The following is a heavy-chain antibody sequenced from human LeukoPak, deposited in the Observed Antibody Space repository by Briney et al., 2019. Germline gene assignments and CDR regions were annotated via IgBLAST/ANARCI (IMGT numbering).Heavy chain of an antibody. J-gene: IGHJ4*02. CDR1: EFSFNIYS. Sequence: GGSLRLSCSASEFSFNIYSMSWVRQSPGKGLEWIAYTGSIGSTIHYADSVKGRFTISRDNAKKSLYLQMDTLRGDDTAVYYCARVGGRGIDYWGQGSLVSVSS. V-gene: IGHV3-48*01. CDR2: TGSIGSTI. CDR3: ARVGGRGIDY.